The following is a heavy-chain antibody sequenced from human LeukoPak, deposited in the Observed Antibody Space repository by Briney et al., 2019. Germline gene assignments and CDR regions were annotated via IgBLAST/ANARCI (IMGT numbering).Heavy chain of an antibody. CDR3: ARGRCSGGSCYKDQTYYMDV. Sequence: ASVKVSCKASGGTFSNYPITWVRQAPGQGLEWMGGIIPIFGTTNYAQKFQGRGTITADESTNTAYMELSNLRSEDTAIYYCARGRCSGGSCYKDQTYYMDVWGKGTTVTISS. J-gene: IGHJ6*03. V-gene: IGHV1-69*13. D-gene: IGHD2-15*01. CDR2: IIPIFGTT. CDR1: GGTFSNYP.